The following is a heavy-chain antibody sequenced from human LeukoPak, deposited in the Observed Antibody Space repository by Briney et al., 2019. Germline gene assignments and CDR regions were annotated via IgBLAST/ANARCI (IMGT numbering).Heavy chain of an antibody. CDR3: ARGSGSYSGGVFDV. J-gene: IGHJ3*01. Sequence: SETLSLTCAVSGVSISSNNWWSWVRQPPGKGLEWIGEIYHTGSTHYSPSLKSRVTISVDKSRNQFSLNLTSVTAADTAVYYCARGSGSYSGGVFDVWGQGTMVTVSS. CDR1: GVSISSNNW. D-gene: IGHD1-26*01. CDR2: IYHTGST. V-gene: IGHV4-4*02.